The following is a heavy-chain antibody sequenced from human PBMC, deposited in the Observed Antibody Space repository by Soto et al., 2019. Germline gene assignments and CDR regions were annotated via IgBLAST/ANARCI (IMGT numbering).Heavy chain of an antibody. CDR2: ISSSGSII. CDR1: GFTFSDYY. V-gene: IGHV3-11*01. J-gene: IGHJ4*02. CDR3: ARDLGYYASDGYFDY. D-gene: IGHD3-22*01. Sequence: GGSLRLSCAASGFTFSDYYMSWIRQAPGKGLEWVSYISSSGSIIYYADSVKGRFTISRDNAKNSLYLQLNSLRAEDTAVYYCARDLGYYASDGYFDYWGQGTVVTVSS.